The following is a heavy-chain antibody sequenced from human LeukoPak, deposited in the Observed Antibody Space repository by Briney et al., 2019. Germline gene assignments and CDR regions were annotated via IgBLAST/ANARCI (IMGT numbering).Heavy chain of an antibody. Sequence: ASVKVSCKASGYTFTGYYMHWVRQAPGQGLEWMGRINPNSGGTNYAQKFQGRVTMTRDTSISTAYMELSRLRSDDTAVYYCAIQITYYYDSSGYRAFDIWGQGTMVTVSS. V-gene: IGHV1-2*06. J-gene: IGHJ3*02. CDR3: AIQITYYYDSSGYRAFDI. CDR1: GYTFTGYY. CDR2: INPNSGGT. D-gene: IGHD3-22*01.